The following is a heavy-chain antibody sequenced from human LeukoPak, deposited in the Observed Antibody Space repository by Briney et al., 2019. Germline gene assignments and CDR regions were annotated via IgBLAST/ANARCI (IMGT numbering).Heavy chain of an antibody. CDR3: ATYRRLWGSGSPFDY. D-gene: IGHD3-10*01. CDR2: INHSGST. CDR1: GGSFSGYY. J-gene: IGHJ4*02. Sequence: SETLSLTCAVYGGSFSGYYWSWIRQPPGKGPEWIGEINHSGSTNYNPSLKSRVTISVDTSKNQFSLKLSSVTAADTAVYYCATYRRLWGSGSPFDYWGQGTLVTVSS. V-gene: IGHV4-34*01.